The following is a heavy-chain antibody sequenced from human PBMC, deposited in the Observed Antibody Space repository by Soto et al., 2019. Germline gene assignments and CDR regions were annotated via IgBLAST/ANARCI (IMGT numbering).Heavy chain of an antibody. Sequence: PGGSLRLSCAASGFTFSSYAMSWVRPDPGKGLEWVSAISGSGGSTYYADSVKGRFTISRDNSKNTLYLQMNSLRAEDTAVYYCAKDSGNYEFSLDYWGQGTLVTVSS. CDR2: ISGSGGST. CDR1: GFTFSSYA. J-gene: IGHJ4*02. CDR3: AKDSGNYEFSLDY. D-gene: IGHD1-26*01. V-gene: IGHV3-23*01.